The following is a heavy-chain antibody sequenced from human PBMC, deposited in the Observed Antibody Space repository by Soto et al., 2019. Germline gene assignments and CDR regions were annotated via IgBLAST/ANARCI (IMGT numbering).Heavy chain of an antibody. V-gene: IGHV4-4*07. CDR3: ATDQVVLVPGLISGWNWFDP. J-gene: IGHJ5*02. CDR1: VGSIASYY. CDR2: IHYSGYT. Sequence: SEPLSLSSTVSVGSIASYYWNWFRQPTVTVLQWIGRIHYSGYTNYNPSLKSRITMSVDISKNQLSLKLRSVTAADTALYFCATDQVVLVPGLISGWNWFDPWGPGTLVTVSS. D-gene: IGHD1-1*01.